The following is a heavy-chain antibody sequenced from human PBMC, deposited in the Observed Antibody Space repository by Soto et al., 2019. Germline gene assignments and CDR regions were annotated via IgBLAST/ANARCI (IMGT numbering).Heavy chain of an antibody. CDR3: TKRLNHVSKPSHWLDP. CDR2: ISPDTSRT. V-gene: IGHV5-51*01. CDR1: EYSFANQW. Sequence: PGESLKISCKGSEYSFANQWIGWVRQMPGKGLEWVGIISPDTSRTLYSPSLQGQVTISVDKSISTVYIQWNSLKASDTAMYYCTKRLNHVSKPSHWLDPSGQGTLVPVSS. J-gene: IGHJ5*02.